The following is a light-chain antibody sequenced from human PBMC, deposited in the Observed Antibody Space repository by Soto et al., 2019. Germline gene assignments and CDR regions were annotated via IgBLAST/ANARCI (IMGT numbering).Light chain of an antibody. CDR3: QQYSSDSRT. V-gene: IGKV1-5*01. Sequence: DIQITQSPSTLSASVGDRVTITCRASQGITIWLAWYQQKPGKAPKLLIYDASSLEGGFPSRFSGSGTGTEFTLTIISLQPDDFATYYFQQYSSDSRTFGQGTKVEFK. J-gene: IGKJ1*01. CDR2: DAS. CDR1: QGITIW.